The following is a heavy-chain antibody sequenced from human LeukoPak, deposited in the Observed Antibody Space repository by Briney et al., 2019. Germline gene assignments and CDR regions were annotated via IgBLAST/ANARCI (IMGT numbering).Heavy chain of an antibody. Sequence: ASVKVSCKASGYTFTSYYMHWVRQAPGQGLEWMGIINPSGGSTSYAQKFQGRVTMTRDTSTSTVYMELSSLRSEDTAVYYCARPYGSGSYYNVRWFDPWGQGTLVTVSS. J-gene: IGHJ5*02. CDR1: GYTFTSYY. CDR3: ARPYGSGSYYNVRWFDP. D-gene: IGHD3-10*01. CDR2: INPSGGST. V-gene: IGHV1-46*01.